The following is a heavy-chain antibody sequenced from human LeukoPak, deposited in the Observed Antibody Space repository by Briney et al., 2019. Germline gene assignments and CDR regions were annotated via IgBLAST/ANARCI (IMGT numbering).Heavy chain of an antibody. CDR1: GFTFSSYA. CDR3: AKDGEQQLVNWFDP. J-gene: IGHJ5*02. Sequence: PGGSLRLSCAASGFTFSSYAMSWVRQAPGKGLEWVSAISGSGGSTYYADSVKGRFTISRDNSKNALYLQMNSLRAEDTAVYYCAKDGEQQLVNWFDPWGQGTLVTVSS. D-gene: IGHD6-13*01. CDR2: ISGSGGST. V-gene: IGHV3-23*01.